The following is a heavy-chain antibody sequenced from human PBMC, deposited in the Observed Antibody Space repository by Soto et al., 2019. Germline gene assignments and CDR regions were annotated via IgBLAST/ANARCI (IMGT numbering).Heavy chain of an antibody. Sequence: GGSRILSSAASGFSFSAYAMHWVRQAPCEWLEGVALISHERKNIYYADPVKVRSTISRDNSKNTLSLQMNSLRPDDTALYYCVKGQDAGGREEDYWGQRTLLTASS. V-gene: IGHV3-30*18. J-gene: IGHJ4*02. D-gene: IGHD1-26*01. CDR2: ISHERKNI. CDR1: GFSFSAYA. CDR3: VKGQDAGGREEDY.